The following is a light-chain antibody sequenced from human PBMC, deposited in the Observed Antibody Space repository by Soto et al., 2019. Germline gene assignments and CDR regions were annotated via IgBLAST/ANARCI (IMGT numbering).Light chain of an antibody. CDR3: QQYNKWLT. CDR1: QSLTTY. V-gene: IGKV3-15*01. CDR2: GIS. Sequence: EVVMTQSPATLSVSPGETATLSCRASQSLTTYLAWYQQKPDQAPRLLIYGISTRATDVPARFSGSGSGTEFTLTISGLQSEDFAVYYCQQYNKWLTFGGGTKVDI. J-gene: IGKJ4*01.